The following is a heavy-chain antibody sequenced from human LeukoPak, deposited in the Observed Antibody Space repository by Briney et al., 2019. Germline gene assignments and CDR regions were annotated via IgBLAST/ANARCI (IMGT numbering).Heavy chain of an antibody. J-gene: IGHJ5*02. CDR1: GASISSYY. V-gene: IGHV4-59*01. Sequence: SETLSLTRTVSGASISSYYWSWIRQPPGRGLEWIGYIYYSGSTNYNPSLKSRVTISVDTSKNQFSLKLSSVTAADTAVYYCARGGYSSSVDPWGQGTLVTVSS. D-gene: IGHD6-6*01. CDR2: IYYSGST. CDR3: ARGGYSSSVDP.